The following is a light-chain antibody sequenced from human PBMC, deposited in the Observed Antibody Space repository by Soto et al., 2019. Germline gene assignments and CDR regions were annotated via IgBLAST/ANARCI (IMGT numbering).Light chain of an antibody. J-gene: IGKJ1*01. CDR2: DAS. V-gene: IGKV1-5*01. CDR1: QSISKW. Sequence: DIQMTQSPSALSASVGDRVTITCRASQSISKWLAWYQQKPGKAPKLLIYDASILGSGVPSRFSGSGSGAEFTLTVSSLQPDDFAPYYCQHYNNYAPWTFGQGTRVDIK. CDR3: QHYNNYAPWT.